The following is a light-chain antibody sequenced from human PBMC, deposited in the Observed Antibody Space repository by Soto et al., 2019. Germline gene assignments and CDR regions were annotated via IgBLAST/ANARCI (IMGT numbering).Light chain of an antibody. Sequence: EIVLTQSPGTLSLSPGERATLSCRASQSVSSSYLAWYQQKPGQAPRLLIYAASSRATGIPDRFSGSGSGTDFTLIISRLEPEDFAVYYCHQYGSLYTFGQGTKREIK. CDR3: HQYGSLYT. V-gene: IGKV3-20*01. CDR1: QSVSSSY. CDR2: AAS. J-gene: IGKJ2*01.